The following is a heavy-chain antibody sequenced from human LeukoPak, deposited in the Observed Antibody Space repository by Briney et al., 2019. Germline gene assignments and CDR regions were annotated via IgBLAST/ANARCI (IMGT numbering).Heavy chain of an antibody. V-gene: IGHV1-18*04. CDR3: ARSYGDYTSGDY. CDR1: GYTFTSYG. CDR2: ISAYNGNT. D-gene: IGHD4-17*01. Sequence: ASVKVSCKASGYTFTSYGISWARQAPGQGLEWMGWISAYNGNTNYAHKLQGRVTMTTDTSTSTAYMELRSLRSDDTAVYYCARSYGDYTSGDYWGQGTLVTVSS. J-gene: IGHJ4*02.